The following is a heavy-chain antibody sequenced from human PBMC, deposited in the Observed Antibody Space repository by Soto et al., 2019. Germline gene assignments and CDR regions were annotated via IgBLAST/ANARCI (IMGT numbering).Heavy chain of an antibody. J-gene: IGHJ4*02. CDR2: INPTGGST. CDR3: ASRFNFDDC. D-gene: IGHD1-20*01. V-gene: IGHV1-46*01. CDR1: GYTFTVYY. Sequence: AVKVSCKASGYTFTVYYMHWVRQAPGQGLEWMGVINPTGGSTTYAQKFQGRFAMTSDTSTSTAYMELNSLRSEDTAVYYCASRFNFDDCWGQGTLATVPS.